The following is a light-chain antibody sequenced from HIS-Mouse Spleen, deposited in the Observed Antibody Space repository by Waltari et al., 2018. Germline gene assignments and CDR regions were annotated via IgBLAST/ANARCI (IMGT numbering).Light chain of an antibody. V-gene: IGLV1-47*01. CDR3: AAWDDSLSGYV. Sequence: QSVLTQPPSASGTPGQRVTISCSGSSSNIGSNYVYWYQQLPGTAPKLLIYRNNRLPSGVPDRFSGSKSGTSASLAISGLRSEDEADYYCAAWDDSLSGYVFGTGTKVTVL. J-gene: IGLJ1*01. CDR2: RNN. CDR1: SSNIGSNY.